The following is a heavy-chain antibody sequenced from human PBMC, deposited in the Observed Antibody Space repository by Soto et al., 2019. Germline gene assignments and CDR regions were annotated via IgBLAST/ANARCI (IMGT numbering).Heavy chain of an antibody. Sequence: QVQLVQSGAEVKKPGSSVKVSCKASGGTFSSYAISWVRQAPGQGLEWMGGIIPIFGTANSAQKFQGRVTITADESTRTAYMELSSLRSEDTAVYYCARNRQMATINDACDIWGQGTLVTVS. CDR3: ARNRQMATINDACDI. CDR2: IIPIFGTA. V-gene: IGHV1-69*12. CDR1: GGTFSSYA. D-gene: IGHD5-12*01. J-gene: IGHJ3*02.